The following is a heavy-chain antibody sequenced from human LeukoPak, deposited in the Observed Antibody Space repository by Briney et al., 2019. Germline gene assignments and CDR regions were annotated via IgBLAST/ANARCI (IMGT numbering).Heavy chain of an antibody. Sequence: GGSLRLSCTASGFTLGSHDMHWVRQTTGEGLEWVAAIASGFQTFYAGSVKGRFTVSREDAKNSLYLQMNSLRAGDTAVYYCVRQARGYHYTYFDYWGQGTLVTVSS. CDR3: VRQARGYHYTYFDY. V-gene: IGHV3-13*01. J-gene: IGHJ4*02. CDR2: IASGFQT. D-gene: IGHD5-18*01. CDR1: GFTLGSHD.